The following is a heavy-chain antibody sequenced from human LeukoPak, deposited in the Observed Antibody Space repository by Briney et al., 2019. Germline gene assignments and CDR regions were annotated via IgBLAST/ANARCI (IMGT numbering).Heavy chain of an antibody. Sequence: ASVKVSCKASGYTFTGYYMHWVRQAPGQGLXXXXXXXXNSGGTNYAQKFQGRVTMTRDTSISTAYMELSRLRSDDTAVYYCARDKGWWLPDPLYYFDYWGQGTLVTVSS. CDR2: XXXNSGGT. J-gene: IGHJ4*02. D-gene: IGHD5-12*01. V-gene: IGHV1-2*02. CDR3: ARDKGWWLPDPLYYFDY. CDR1: GYTFTGYY.